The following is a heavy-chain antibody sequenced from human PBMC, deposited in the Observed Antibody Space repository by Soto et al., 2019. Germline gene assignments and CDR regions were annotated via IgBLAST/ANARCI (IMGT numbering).Heavy chain of an antibody. CDR3: TKDRVALIRGWFDT. Sequence: EAQLVESGGDLVQPGTSLRLSCAASGFTFDDYAMSWVGQVPGKGLGWVSGINWNSGTKGYADSVKGRFTISRDNAKNSLYLQMSRLRADDTALYYCTKDRVALIRGWFDTWGQGIQVTVAA. J-gene: IGHJ5*02. CDR1: GFTFDDYA. D-gene: IGHD2-21*01. CDR2: INWNSGTK. V-gene: IGHV3-9*01.